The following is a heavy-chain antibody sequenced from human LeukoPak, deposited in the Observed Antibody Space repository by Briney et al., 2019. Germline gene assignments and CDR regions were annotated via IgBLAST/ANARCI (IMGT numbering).Heavy chain of an antibody. Sequence: PSETLSLTCSVSGDSISTSSYYWGWIRQPPGKGLEWIGTIYYSGSTYYNPSLTSRVTISVDTSKNQFSLKLSSVTAADTAVYYCARHKDYYYSYMDVWGKGTTVTVSS. CDR2: IYYSGST. CDR3: ARHKDYYYSYMDV. V-gene: IGHV4-39*01. J-gene: IGHJ6*03. CDR1: GDSISTSSYY.